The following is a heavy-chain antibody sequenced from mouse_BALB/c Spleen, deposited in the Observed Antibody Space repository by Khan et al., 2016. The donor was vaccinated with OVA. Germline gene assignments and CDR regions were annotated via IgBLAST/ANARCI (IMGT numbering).Heavy chain of an antibody. CDR3: ARGGITTGYFDY. J-gene: IGHJ2*01. CDR1: GYTFTSYW. Sequence: QVQLKQSGTELARPGASVKLSCKASGYTFTSYWMQWVKQRPGQGLEWIGAIYPGDGNSRYTQKFKGKATLTADKSSSTAYMQLSSLESEDSAVYYCARGGITTGYFDYWGQGTTLTVSS. D-gene: IGHD1-1*01. V-gene: IGHV1-87*01. CDR2: IYPGDGNS.